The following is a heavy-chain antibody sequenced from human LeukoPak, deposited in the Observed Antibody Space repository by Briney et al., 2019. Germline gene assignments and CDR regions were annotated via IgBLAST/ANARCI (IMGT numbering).Heavy chain of an antibody. V-gene: IGHV1-46*01. CDR3: ARKDYSHNYMDV. J-gene: IGHJ6*03. Sequence: GASVKVSCKASGGTFSSYAISWVRQAPGQGLEWMGIINPSGGSTSYAQKFQGRVTMTRDTSTSTVYMELSSLRSEDTAVYYCARKDYSHNYMDVWGKGTTVTVSS. D-gene: IGHD3-10*01. CDR2: INPSGGST. CDR1: GGTFSSYA.